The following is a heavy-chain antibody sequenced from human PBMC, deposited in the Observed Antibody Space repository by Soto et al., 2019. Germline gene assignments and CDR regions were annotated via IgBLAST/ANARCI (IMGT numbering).Heavy chain of an antibody. Sequence: PGGSLRLSCAASGFSFSDYSMNWVRQAPGKGLEWVSCIDHSGTTTYYRDSVKGRFTIFKDKSKNTLYLQMNSLRAEDTGVYYCGSVFEYWGQGTPVTVSS. CDR3: GSVFEY. J-gene: IGHJ4*02. CDR1: GFSFSDYS. CDR2: IDHSGTTT. V-gene: IGHV3-23*05.